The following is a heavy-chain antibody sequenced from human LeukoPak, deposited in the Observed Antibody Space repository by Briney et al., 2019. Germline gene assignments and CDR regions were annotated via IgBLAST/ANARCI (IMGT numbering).Heavy chain of an antibody. V-gene: IGHV3-23*01. J-gene: IGHJ4*02. CDR1: GFTFSSHA. CDR2: IRGSSDVI. Sequence: GGSLRLSCAASGFTFSSHAMSWVRQAPGKGLEWISLIRGSSDVIEYADSVRGRFTISRDNSKNTVSLQMNNLRAEDTAVYYCAKGQSASSTFDSRGQGTLVTVSS. CDR3: AKGQSASSTFDS.